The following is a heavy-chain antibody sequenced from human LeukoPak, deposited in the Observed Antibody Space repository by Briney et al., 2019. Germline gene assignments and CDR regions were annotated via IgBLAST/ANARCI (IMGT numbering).Heavy chain of an antibody. CDR2: MNPNSGNT. J-gene: IGHJ4*02. D-gene: IGHD3-22*01. CDR3: AREDYYESGSNDY. CDR1: GYIFTSYD. V-gene: IGHV1-8*03. Sequence: ASVKVSCKASGYIFTSYDINWVRQATGQGLEWMGWMNPNSGNTGYAQKFQGRVTITRNTSISTAYMELSSLRSEDTAVYYCAREDYYESGSNDYWGQGTLVTVSS.